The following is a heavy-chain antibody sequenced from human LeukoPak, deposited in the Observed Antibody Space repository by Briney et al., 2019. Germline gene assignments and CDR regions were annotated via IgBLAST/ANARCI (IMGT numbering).Heavy chain of an antibody. CDR2: ISAYNGNT. J-gene: IGHJ3*02. CDR1: GYTFTSYG. D-gene: IGHD3-3*01. V-gene: IGHV1-18*01. CDR3: ARASCGDFGVVIITECAFDI. Sequence: ASVKVSCKASGYTFTSYGISWVRQAPGQGLEWMGWISAYNGNTNYAQKLQGRVTMTTDTSTSTAYMERRRLRTDDTAVYYCARASCGDFGVVIITECAFDIWGQGTMVTVSS.